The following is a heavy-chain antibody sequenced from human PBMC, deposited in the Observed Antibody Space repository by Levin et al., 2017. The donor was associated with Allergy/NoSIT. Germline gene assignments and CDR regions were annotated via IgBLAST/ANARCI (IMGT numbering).Heavy chain of an antibody. Sequence: GESLKISCVASEFTFSTYEMNWVRQAPGKGLEWISYISHSGDDKRYADSVRGRFTTSRDNAKNSPYLQMNSLRAEDTAVYYCARDSGTCTDSSCHHFDSWGQGILVTVSS. CDR3: ARDSGTCTDSSCHHFDS. V-gene: IGHV3-48*03. CDR1: EFTFSTYE. D-gene: IGHD6-6*01. J-gene: IGHJ4*02. CDR2: ISHSGDDK.